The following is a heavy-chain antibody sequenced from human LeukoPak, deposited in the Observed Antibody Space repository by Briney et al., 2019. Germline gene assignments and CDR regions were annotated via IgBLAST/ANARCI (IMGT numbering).Heavy chain of an antibody. J-gene: IGHJ4*02. CDR1: GFTFSSYG. D-gene: IGHD6-19*01. Sequence: PGRSLRLSCAASGFTFSSYGMHWVRQAPGKGLEWEAVIWYDGSNKYYADSVKGRFTISRDNSKNTLYLQMNSLRAEDTAVYYCAKGALAVAGIDYWGQGTLVTVSS. CDR3: AKGALAVAGIDY. CDR2: IWYDGSNK. V-gene: IGHV3-33*06.